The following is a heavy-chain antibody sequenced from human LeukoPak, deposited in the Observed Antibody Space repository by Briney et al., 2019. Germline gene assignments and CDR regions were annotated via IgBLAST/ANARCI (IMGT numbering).Heavy chain of an antibody. J-gene: IGHJ4*02. CDR3: ARRMTLPEILTGDY. Sequence: PGGSLRLSCAASGCTFSDYYMSWIRQAPGKGLEWVSYISSSGSTIYYADSVKGRFTISRDNAKNSLYLQMNSLRAEDTAVYYCARRMTLPEILTGDYWGQGTLVTVSS. CDR2: ISSSGSTI. V-gene: IGHV3-11*04. D-gene: IGHD3-9*01. CDR1: GCTFSDYY.